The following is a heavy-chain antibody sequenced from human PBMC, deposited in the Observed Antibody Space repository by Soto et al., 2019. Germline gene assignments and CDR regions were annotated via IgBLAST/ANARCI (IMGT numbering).Heavy chain of an antibody. D-gene: IGHD4-17*01. V-gene: IGHV2-5*02. CDR1: GFSLSTSGVG. Sequence: QTTLKESGPTLVKPTQTLTLTCTFSGFSLSTSGVGVGWIRQPPGKALEWLAHIYWDDEKRYSPSMKRRLNNTKDTPKNQVVLTMTNMDPVDTATYYCAHYTVTPPSNTFDIWGQGTMVPVSS. CDR3: AHYTVTPPSNTFDI. J-gene: IGHJ3*02. CDR2: IYWDDEK.